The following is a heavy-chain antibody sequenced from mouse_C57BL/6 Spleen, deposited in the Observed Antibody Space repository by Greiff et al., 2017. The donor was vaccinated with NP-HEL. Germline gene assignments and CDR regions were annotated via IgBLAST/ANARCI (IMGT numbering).Heavy chain of an antibody. Sequence: QVQLQQPGAELVKPGASVKLSCKASGYTFTSYWMQWVNQRPGQGLEWIGEIDPSDSYTNYNQKFKGKATLTVDTSSSTAYMQLSSLTSEDSAVYYCARFDGGYYVYAMDYWGKGTSVTVSS. CDR2: IDPSDSYT. V-gene: IGHV1-50*01. J-gene: IGHJ4*01. D-gene: IGHD2-3*01. CDR1: GYTFTSYW. CDR3: ARFDGGYYVYAMDY.